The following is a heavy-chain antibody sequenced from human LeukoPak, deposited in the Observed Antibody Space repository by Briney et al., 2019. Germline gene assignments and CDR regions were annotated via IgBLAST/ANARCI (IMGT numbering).Heavy chain of an antibody. V-gene: IGHV1-46*01. CDR3: ARPIARTYYYYGMDV. J-gene: IGHJ6*02. CDR2: INPSGGST. CDR1: VYTFTSYY. D-gene: IGHD2-21*01. Sequence: GASVKVSCKASVYTFTSYYMHWVRQAPGQGLEWMGIINPSGGSTSYAQKFQGRVTMTRDTSTSTVYMELSSLRSEDTAVYYCARPIARTYYYYGMDVWGQGTTVTVSS.